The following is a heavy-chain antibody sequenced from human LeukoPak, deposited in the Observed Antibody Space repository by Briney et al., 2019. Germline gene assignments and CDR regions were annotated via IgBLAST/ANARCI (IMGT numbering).Heavy chain of an antibody. V-gene: IGHV3-7*01. CDR3: ARENYDFWSGVNWFDP. CDR2: IKQDGSEK. Sequence: GGSLRLSCAASGFTFSSYSMNWVRQAPGKGLEWVANIKQDGSEKYYVDSVKGRFTISRDNAKNSLYLQMNSLRAEDTAVYYCARENYDFWSGVNWFDPWGQGTLVTVSS. CDR1: GFTFSSYS. D-gene: IGHD3-3*01. J-gene: IGHJ5*02.